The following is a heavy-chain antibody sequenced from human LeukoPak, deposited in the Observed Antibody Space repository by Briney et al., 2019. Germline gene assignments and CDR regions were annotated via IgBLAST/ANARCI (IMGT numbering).Heavy chain of an antibody. CDR3: ARVEYGDYGWFDP. Sequence: SETLSLTCTVSGGSISSYYWTWIRQPPGKGLEWIGYISDSGSTNYNPSLKSRVTISLDTSKNQFSLKLISLTAADTAAYYCARVEYGDYGWFDPWGQGTLVTVSS. D-gene: IGHD4-17*01. J-gene: IGHJ5*02. CDR2: ISDSGST. CDR1: GGSISSYY. V-gene: IGHV4-59*01.